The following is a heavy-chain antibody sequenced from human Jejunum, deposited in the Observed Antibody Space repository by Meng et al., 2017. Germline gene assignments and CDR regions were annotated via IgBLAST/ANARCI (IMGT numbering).Heavy chain of an antibody. CDR3: ARAPRFVYLDS. V-gene: IGHV3-23*01. J-gene: IGHJ4*02. CDR1: GFSFTNYA. Sequence: GESLKISCAASGFSFTNYAMTWVRQAPGKGLEWVSGIDGGGAGTYYADSIKGRFTISRDNSKNTLYLQMNTLRAEDTAVYYCARAPRFVYLDSWGQGTLVTVSS. D-gene: IGHD3-3*01. CDR2: IDGGGAGT.